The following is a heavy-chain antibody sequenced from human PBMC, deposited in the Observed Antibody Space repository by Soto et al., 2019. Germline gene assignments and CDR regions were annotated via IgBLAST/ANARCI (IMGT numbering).Heavy chain of an antibody. CDR3: ERVSGWYVKWFDP. CDR1: GGSFSGYY. J-gene: IGHJ5*02. D-gene: IGHD6-19*01. CDR2: INQSGST. V-gene: IGHV4-34*01. Sequence: SETLSLTCGVYGGSFSGYYWSWIRQPPGKGLEWIGEINQSGSTNYNPSLKSRVTISVDTSKNQFSLKLISVTAADTAVYYCERVSGWYVKWFDPWGQGALVTVS.